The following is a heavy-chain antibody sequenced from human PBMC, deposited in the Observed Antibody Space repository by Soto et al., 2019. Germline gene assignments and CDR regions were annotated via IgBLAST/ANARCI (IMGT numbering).Heavy chain of an antibody. CDR2: ITGSGDTT. V-gene: IGHV3-23*01. CDR3: AKETMLNWFDP. Sequence: LSLSCAASRFTFSTYAMSWVRQAPGKGLEWVSAITGSGDTTYYADSVKGRFTISRDNSKNTLYLQINSLRAEDTAIFYCAKETMLNWFDPWGQGTQVT. D-gene: IGHD3-10*02. CDR1: RFTFSTYA. J-gene: IGHJ5*02.